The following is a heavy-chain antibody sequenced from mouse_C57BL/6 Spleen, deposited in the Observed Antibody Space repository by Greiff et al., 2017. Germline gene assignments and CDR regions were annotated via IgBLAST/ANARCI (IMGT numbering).Heavy chain of an antibody. J-gene: IGHJ2*01. CDR1: GYAFSSSW. D-gene: IGHD1-1*01. CDR3: ARGWGTTVVFDY. Sequence: QVQLQQSGPELVKPGASVKISCKASGYAFSSSWMNWVKQRPGKGLEWIGRIYPGDGDTNYNGKFKGKATLTADKSSSTAYMQLSSLTSEDSAVYFCARGWGTTVVFDYWGQGTTLTVSS. CDR2: IYPGDGDT. V-gene: IGHV1-82*01.